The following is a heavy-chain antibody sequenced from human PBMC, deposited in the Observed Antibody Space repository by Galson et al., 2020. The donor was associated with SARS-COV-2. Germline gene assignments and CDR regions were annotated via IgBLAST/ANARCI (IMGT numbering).Heavy chain of an antibody. CDR1: GFSVTTSGVG. CDR2: IYWDDDK. J-gene: IGHJ3*02. CDR3: AHRHITFGGVHAFDI. D-gene: IGHD3-16*01. V-gene: IGHV2-5*02. Sequence: SGPTLVQPTQTLTLTCTFSGFSVTTSGVGVGWIRQPPGKALEWLALIYWDDDKRYSPSLKSRLTITKDTSKNQVVLTMTNMDPVDTATYYCAHRHITFGGVHAFDIWGQGTMVTVSS.